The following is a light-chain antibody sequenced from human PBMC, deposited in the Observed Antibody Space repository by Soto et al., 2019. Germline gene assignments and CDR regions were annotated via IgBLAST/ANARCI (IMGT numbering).Light chain of an antibody. V-gene: IGLV2-23*01. Sequence: QSALTQPASVSGSPGQSITISCTGTSSDVGSYNLVSWYQQHPGKAPKLMIYEGSKRPSGVSNRFSGSKSSNTASLTISRLQAEDEADYYCCSYAGSRVFGGGTQLTVL. CDR1: SSDVGSYNL. CDR3: CSYAGSRV. CDR2: EGS. J-gene: IGLJ3*02.